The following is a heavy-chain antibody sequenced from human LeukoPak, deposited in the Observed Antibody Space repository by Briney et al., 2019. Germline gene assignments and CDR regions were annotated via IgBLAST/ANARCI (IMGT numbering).Heavy chain of an antibody. CDR3: ATGVYGYNPHNWFDP. V-gene: IGHV4-39*07. Sequence: SETLSLTCTVSGGSISSSSYYWGWIRQPPGKGLEWIGSIYYSGSTYYNPSLKSRVTISVDTSKNQFSLKLSSVTAADTAVYYCATGVYGYNPHNWFDPWGQGTLVTVSS. CDR2: IYYSGST. J-gene: IGHJ5*02. CDR1: GGSISSSSYY. D-gene: IGHD5-24*01.